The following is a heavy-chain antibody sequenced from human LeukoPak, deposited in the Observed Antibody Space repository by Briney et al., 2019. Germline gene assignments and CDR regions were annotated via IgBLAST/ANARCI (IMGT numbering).Heavy chain of an antibody. CDR3: AKGGGPYYYYGMDV. CDR1: GFTVSSNY. CDR2: IYSGGNT. V-gene: IGHV3-53*01. J-gene: IGHJ6*02. D-gene: IGHD2-15*01. Sequence: GGSLRLSCAASGFTVSSNYMSWVRQAPGKGLEWVSLIYSGGNTYYADSVKGRFTISRDNSKKTLYLHVNSLRAEDTAVYYCAKGGGPYYYYGMDVWGQGTTVTVSS.